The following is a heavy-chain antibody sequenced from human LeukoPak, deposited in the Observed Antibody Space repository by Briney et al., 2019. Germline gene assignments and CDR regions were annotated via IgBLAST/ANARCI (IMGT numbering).Heavy chain of an antibody. D-gene: IGHD6-6*01. Sequence: SETLSLTCTVSGGSISSYFWTWVRQAPGKGLEWIGYIYYSGGTNYNPFLKSRVTISVDMSRNQISLNLSSVTPADTAVYYCAREVRDSSSSFDIWGQGTMVIVSS. V-gene: IGHV4-59*01. CDR2: IYYSGGT. J-gene: IGHJ3*02. CDR3: AREVRDSSSSFDI. CDR1: GGSISSYF.